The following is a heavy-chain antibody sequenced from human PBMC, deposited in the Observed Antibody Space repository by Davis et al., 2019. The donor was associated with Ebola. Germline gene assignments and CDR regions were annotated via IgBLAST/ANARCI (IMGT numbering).Heavy chain of an antibody. Sequence: GESLKISCAASGITFSSDAMSWVRQAPGKGLEWVSAISGSGGSTYYADSVKGRFTISRDNAKNTLYLQMNSLRAEDTAIYYCAKDKNYDFWSGYPHDAFDIWGQGTMVTVSS. CDR1: GITFSSDA. J-gene: IGHJ3*02. CDR3: AKDKNYDFWSGYPHDAFDI. CDR2: ISGSGGST. V-gene: IGHV3-23*01. D-gene: IGHD3-3*01.